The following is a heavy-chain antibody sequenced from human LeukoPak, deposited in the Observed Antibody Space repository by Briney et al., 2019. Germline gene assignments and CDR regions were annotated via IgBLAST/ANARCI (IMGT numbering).Heavy chain of an antibody. Sequence: GRSLRLSCAASGFTFDDYAMHWVRQAPGKGLEWVSGISWNSGSIGYADSVKGRFTISRDNAKNSLYLQMNSLRAEDTALYYCAKDMWRSSTSCFNWGQGTLVTVSS. CDR3: AKDMWRSSTSCFN. CDR1: GFTFDDYA. D-gene: IGHD2-2*01. V-gene: IGHV3-9*01. J-gene: IGHJ4*02. CDR2: ISWNSGSI.